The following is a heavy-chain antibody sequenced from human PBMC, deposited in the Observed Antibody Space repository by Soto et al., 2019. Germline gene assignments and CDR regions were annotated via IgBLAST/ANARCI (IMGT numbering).Heavy chain of an antibody. CDR2: IYSGGST. V-gene: IGHV3-53*01. CDR3: ARVGGTLQLYAFDI. Sequence: EVQLVESGGGLIQPGGSLRLSCAASGFTVSSHYMSWVRQAPGKGLEWVSVIYSGGSTYYADSVKGRFTISRDNSKNTLYLQMNSLRAEDTAVYYCARVGGTLQLYAFDIWGQGTMVTVSS. J-gene: IGHJ3*02. D-gene: IGHD5-18*01. CDR1: GFTVSSHY.